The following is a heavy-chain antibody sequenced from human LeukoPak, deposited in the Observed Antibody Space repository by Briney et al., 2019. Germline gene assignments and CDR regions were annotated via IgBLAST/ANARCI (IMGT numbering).Heavy chain of an antibody. CDR1: GYTFTSYG. J-gene: IGHJ4*02. Sequence: ASVKVSCKASGYTFTSYGIRWVRQAPGQGLEWMGWISAYNGNTNYAQKLQGRVTMTTDTSTSTAYMELRSLRSDDTAVYYCARRQRGVVWDYFDYWGQGTLVTVSS. CDR2: ISAYNGNT. CDR3: ARRQRGVVWDYFDY. V-gene: IGHV1-18*01. D-gene: IGHD3-10*01.